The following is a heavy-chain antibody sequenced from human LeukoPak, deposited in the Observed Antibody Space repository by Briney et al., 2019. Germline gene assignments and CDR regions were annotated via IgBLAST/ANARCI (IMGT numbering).Heavy chain of an antibody. J-gene: IGHJ4*02. Sequence: PGGSLTLSCAASGFTFSSYSMNWVPQAPGKVWVGVLYISSSSSYIYYTDSVKGRFTIYRDTAKNSLYLHMNRLSVADTDVYYCAENKKGDRYTYGHDYWGQGTLVTVSS. CDR1: GFTFSSYS. V-gene: IGHV3-21*01. D-gene: IGHD5-18*01. CDR2: ISSSSSYI. CDR3: AENKKGDRYTYGHDY.